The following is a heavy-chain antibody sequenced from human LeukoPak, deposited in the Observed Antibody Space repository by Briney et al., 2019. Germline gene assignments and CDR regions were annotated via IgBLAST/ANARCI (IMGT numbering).Heavy chain of an antibody. CDR2: IYYSGST. D-gene: IGHD6-13*01. J-gene: IGHJ4*02. CDR1: GGSISSSSYY. Sequence: SETLSLTCTVSGGSISSSSYYWGWIRQPPGKGLEWIGSIYYSGSTNYNPSLKSRVTISVDKSKNQFSLKLSSVTAADTAVYYCARDTYSSTAVAFDYWGQGTLVTVSS. CDR3: ARDTYSSTAVAFDY. V-gene: IGHV4-39*07.